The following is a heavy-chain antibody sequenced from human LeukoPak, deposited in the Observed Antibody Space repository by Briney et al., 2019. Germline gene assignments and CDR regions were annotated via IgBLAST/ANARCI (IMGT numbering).Heavy chain of an antibody. CDR2: MNPNSGNT. Sequence: GASVKVSCKASGYTFTSYDINWVRQATGQGLEWMGWMNPNSGNTGYAQKFQGRVTITRNTSISTAYMELSSLRSEDTAVYYCARDPYSSGWYYFDYWGQGTLVTVSS. V-gene: IGHV1-8*03. J-gene: IGHJ4*02. CDR3: ARDPYSSGWYYFDY. D-gene: IGHD6-19*01. CDR1: GYTFTSYD.